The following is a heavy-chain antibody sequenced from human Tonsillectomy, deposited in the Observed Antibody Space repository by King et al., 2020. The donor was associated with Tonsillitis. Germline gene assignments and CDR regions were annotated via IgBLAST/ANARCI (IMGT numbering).Heavy chain of an antibody. CDR3: ARGFTSDYDFWSGYYAPVGFDY. V-gene: IGHV4-59*01. CDR2: IYYSGST. D-gene: IGHD3-3*01. J-gene: IGHJ4*02. Sequence: QLQESGPGLVKPSETLSLTCTVSGGSISSYYWSWIRQPPGKGLEWIGYIYYSGSTNYNPSLQSRVTISVDTSKNQFSLKLSSVTAADTAVYYCARGFTSDYDFWSGYYAPVGFDYWGQGTLVTVSS. CDR1: GGSISSYY.